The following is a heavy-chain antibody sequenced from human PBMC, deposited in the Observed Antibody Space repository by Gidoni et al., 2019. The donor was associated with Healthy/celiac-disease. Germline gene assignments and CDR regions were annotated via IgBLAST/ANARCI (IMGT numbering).Heavy chain of an antibody. CDR3: AREGYSSSSGGDYFDY. V-gene: IGHV3-30*01. J-gene: IGHJ4*02. CDR2: ISYDGINK. Sequence: QVQLVESGGGVVQPGRSMRLYGADAGFTVSRYAMHWVRQSPGTGRGWVAVISYDGINKYYADSVKCRFTISRDNSKNTLYLQMNSLRAEDTAVYYCAREGYSSSSGGDYFDYWGQGTLVTVSS. D-gene: IGHD6-6*01. CDR1: GFTVSRYA.